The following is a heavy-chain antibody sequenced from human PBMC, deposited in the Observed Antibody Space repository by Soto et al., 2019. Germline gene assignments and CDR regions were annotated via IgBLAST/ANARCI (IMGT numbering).Heavy chain of an antibody. CDR2: IIPIFGTA. Sequence: ASVKVSCKASGGTFSSYAISWVRQAPGQGLEWMGGIIPIFGTANYAQKFQGRVTITADESTSTAYMELSSLRSEDTAVYHCARGSLDTAMARPSRYYYGMDVWGQGTTVTVSS. CDR3: ARGSLDTAMARPSRYYYGMDV. V-gene: IGHV1-69*13. D-gene: IGHD5-18*01. CDR1: GGTFSSYA. J-gene: IGHJ6*02.